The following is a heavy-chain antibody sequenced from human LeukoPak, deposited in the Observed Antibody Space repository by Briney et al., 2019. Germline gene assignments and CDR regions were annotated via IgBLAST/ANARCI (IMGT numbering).Heavy chain of an antibody. CDR3: ARAGELRYMDV. Sequence: GGSLRLSCAASGFIFSDYYMAWIRQAPGKGLERISTIKGTGLTTYYADSVKGRVTISRDNDKNSLFLQMSSLRADDTATYYCARAGELRYMDVWGKGTAVTVSS. J-gene: IGHJ6*03. D-gene: IGHD3-16*01. CDR1: GFIFSDYY. V-gene: IGHV3-11*04. CDR2: IKGTGLTT.